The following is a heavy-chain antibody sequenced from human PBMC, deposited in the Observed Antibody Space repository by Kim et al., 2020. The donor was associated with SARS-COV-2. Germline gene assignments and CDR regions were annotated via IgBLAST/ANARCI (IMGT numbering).Heavy chain of an antibody. V-gene: IGHV7-4-1*02. D-gene: IGHD2-21*02. J-gene: IGHJ4*02. CDR3: ARDPYCGGDCYSLDC. CDR1: GYTFTSYA. CDR2: INTNTGNP. Sequence: ASVKVSCKASGYTFTSYAMNWVRQAPGQGLEWMGWINTNTGNPTYAQGFTGRFVFSLDTSVSTAYLQISSLKAEDTAVYYCARDPYCGGDCYSLDCWGQGTLVTVSS.